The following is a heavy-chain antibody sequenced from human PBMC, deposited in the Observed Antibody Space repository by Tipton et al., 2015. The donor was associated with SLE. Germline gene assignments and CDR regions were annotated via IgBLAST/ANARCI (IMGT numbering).Heavy chain of an antibody. CDR3: ARHGTNGYCSCGSCSPGAWFDP. J-gene: IGHJ5*02. V-gene: IGHV4-39*07. Sequence: TLSLTCTVSGGSISSSSYYWGWIRQPPGKGLEWIGTAYYSGTTYYNPSLKSRVTISVDTSKNQFSLKLSSLTAADTAVYFCARHGTNGYCSCGSCSPGAWFDPWGQGTLVTVSS. CDR1: GGSISSSSYY. D-gene: IGHD2-15*01. CDR2: AYYSGTT.